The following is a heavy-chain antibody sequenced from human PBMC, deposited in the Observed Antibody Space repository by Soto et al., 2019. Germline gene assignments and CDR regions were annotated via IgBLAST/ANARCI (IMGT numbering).Heavy chain of an antibody. V-gene: IGHV1-46*01. Sequence: QGQLVQSGAEVKKPGASVKVSCKASGDTFTDYYIHWVRQAPGQGLEWMGTVNPSGGHTTYAQHFLGRMTMTRDTSTSTLYMELTSLTSEDTAVYYCARGGHVVVATAALDYWGQGTLVTVSS. CDR1: GDTFTDYY. CDR2: VNPSGGHT. CDR3: ARGGHVVVATAALDY. D-gene: IGHD2-21*02. J-gene: IGHJ4*02.